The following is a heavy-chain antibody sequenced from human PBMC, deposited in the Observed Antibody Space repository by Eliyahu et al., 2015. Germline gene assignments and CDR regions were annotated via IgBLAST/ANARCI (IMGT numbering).Heavy chain of an antibody. J-gene: IGHJ4*02. V-gene: IGHV4-39*01. Sequence: QLQLQESGPGLVKPSETLSLTCTVSGGSISSSSYYWGWIRQPPGKGLEWIGSIYYSGSTYYNPSLKSRVTISVDTSKNQFSLKLSSVTAADTAVYYCARHRTAMVGGGFDYWGQGTLVTVSS. D-gene: IGHD5-18*01. CDR1: GGSISSSSYY. CDR2: IYYSGST. CDR3: ARHRTAMVGGGFDY.